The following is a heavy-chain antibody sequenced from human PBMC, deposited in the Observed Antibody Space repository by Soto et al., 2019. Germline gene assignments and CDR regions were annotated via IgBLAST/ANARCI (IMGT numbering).Heavy chain of an antibody. V-gene: IGHV3-30*04. J-gene: IGHJ6*02. CDR1: GFSFSSYS. CDR2: ISYDGSNK. Sequence: GGSLRLSCAASGFSFSSYSMHWVRQAPGKGLEWVAVISYDGSNKYYADSVKGRFTITRDSSKNTVSLQMNSLRLEDTAVYYCARAPPRGIAAPGTWGSGMDVWGQGTTVTVS. CDR3: ARAPPRGIAAPGTWGSGMDV. D-gene: IGHD6-13*01.